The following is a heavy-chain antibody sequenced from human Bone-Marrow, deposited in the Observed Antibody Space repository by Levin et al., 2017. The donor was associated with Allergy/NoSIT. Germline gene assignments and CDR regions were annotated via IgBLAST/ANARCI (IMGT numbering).Heavy chain of an antibody. CDR1: GFSVSRNY. CDR3: ARNGVGTAAGTP. D-gene: IGHD6-13*01. CDR2: IYSGGDT. J-gene: IGHJ4*02. V-gene: IGHV3-66*01. Sequence: GGSLRLSCAASGFSVSRNYMSWVRQAPGKGLEWVSLIYSGGDTQYADSVKGRFTISRDNSRNTLNLQMKSLRGDDAAVYYCARNGVGTAAGTPWGQGTLVTVSS.